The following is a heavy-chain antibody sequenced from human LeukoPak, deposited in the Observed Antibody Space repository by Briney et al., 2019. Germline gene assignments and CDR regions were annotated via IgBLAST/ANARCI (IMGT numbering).Heavy chain of an antibody. CDR3: TQDFWSGYYYAFDI. V-gene: IGHV3-15*01. J-gene: IGHJ3*02. Sequence: PGGSLRLSCAASGFTFSNAWMSWVRQAPGKGLEWVGRIKSKTDGGTTDYAAPVKGRFTISRDDSKNTLYLQMNSLKTEDTAVYYCTQDFWSGYYYAFDIWGQGTMVTVSS. CDR2: IKSKTDGGTT. CDR1: GFTFSNAW. D-gene: IGHD3-3*01.